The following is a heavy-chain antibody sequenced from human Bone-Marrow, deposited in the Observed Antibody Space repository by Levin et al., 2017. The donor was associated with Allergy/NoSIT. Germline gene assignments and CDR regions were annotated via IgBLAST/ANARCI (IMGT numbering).Heavy chain of an antibody. J-gene: IGHJ6*02. CDR2: IFSSGST. CDR1: GDSISSGSHY. CDR3: ARYTRYDLLTGSLSVGSKYYHLMDV. D-gene: IGHD3-9*01. Sequence: SETLSLTCTVSGDSISSGSHYWSWIRQYPGKGLEWLGYIFSSGSTYYNPSLMSRLIISLDTSKNSFSLKLSSVTVADAAVYFWARYTRYDLLTGSLSVGSKYYHLMDVWGRGTTVTVSS. V-gene: IGHV4-31*03.